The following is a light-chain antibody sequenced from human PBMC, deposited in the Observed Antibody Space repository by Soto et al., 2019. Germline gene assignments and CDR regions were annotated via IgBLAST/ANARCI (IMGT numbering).Light chain of an antibody. Sequence: DIRLTQSPSSLSASVGDIVTITGRASQSVSRFINWYHQKPGKAPKLLIYSTSNLHNGVPSRFSGRGSATEFTLTISSLQREDFGHYYCQQTYTTTTWTFGQGTKVEFK. J-gene: IGKJ1*01. CDR3: QQTYTTTTWT. CDR2: STS. CDR1: QSVSRF. V-gene: IGKV1-39*01.